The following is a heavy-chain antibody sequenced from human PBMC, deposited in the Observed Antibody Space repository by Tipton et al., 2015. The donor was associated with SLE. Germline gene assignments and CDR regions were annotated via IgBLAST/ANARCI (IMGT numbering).Heavy chain of an antibody. V-gene: IGHV4-30-4*01. Sequence: TLSLTCTVSGGSISSSSYYWSWIRQPPGKGLEWIGYIYYSGSTYYNPSLKSRVTISVDTSKNQFSLKLSSVTAADTAVYYCARYYYDSRTFDYWGQGTLVTVSS. CDR2: IYYSGST. J-gene: IGHJ4*02. D-gene: IGHD3-22*01. CDR1: GGSISSSSYY. CDR3: ARYYYDSRTFDY.